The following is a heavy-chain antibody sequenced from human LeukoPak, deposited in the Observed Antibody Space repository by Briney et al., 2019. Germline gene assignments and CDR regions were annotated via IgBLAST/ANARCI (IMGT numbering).Heavy chain of an antibody. V-gene: IGHV3-74*01. J-gene: IGHJ1*01. CDR2: INTDGSST. Sequence: GGSLRLSCAASGFTFSNFWMNWVRQVPGKGLVWVARINTDGSSTNYADSVKGRFAISRDNAKNTLYLQMNSLKNEDTAVYYCAKDTLSSSWSAEYFQHWGQGTLVTVSS. D-gene: IGHD6-13*01. CDR1: GFTFSNFW. CDR3: AKDTLSSSWSAEYFQH.